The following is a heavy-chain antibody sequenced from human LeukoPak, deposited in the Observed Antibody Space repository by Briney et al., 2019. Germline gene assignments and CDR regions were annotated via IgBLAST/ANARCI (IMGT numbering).Heavy chain of an antibody. CDR1: GFTFSSYA. V-gene: IGHV3-30*01. CDR3: ARDGSLAAYLDY. CDR2: ISYDGSNK. J-gene: IGHJ4*02. D-gene: IGHD3-3*02. Sequence: GGSLRLSCAASGFTFSSYAMHWVRQAPGKGLEWVAVISYDGSNKYYADSVKGRFTISRDNSKNTLYLQMNSLRAEDMAVYYCARDGSLAAYLDYWGQGTLVTVSS.